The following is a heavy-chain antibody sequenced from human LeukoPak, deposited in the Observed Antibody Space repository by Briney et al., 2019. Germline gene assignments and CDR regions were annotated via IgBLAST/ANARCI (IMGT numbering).Heavy chain of an antibody. J-gene: IGHJ6*03. Sequence: PSQTLSLTCAISGDSVSSNSAAWNWIRQSPSRGLEWLGRTYYRSKWYNDYAVSVKSRITINPDTSKNQFSLQLNSVTPEDAAVYYCARETTPNNPRKRDGSGIIREGGVFNYYYMDVWGKGTTVTISS. D-gene: IGHD3-10*01. V-gene: IGHV6-1*01. CDR2: TYYRSKWYN. CDR3: ARETTPNNPRKRDGSGIIREGGVFNYYYMDV. CDR1: GDSVSSNSAA.